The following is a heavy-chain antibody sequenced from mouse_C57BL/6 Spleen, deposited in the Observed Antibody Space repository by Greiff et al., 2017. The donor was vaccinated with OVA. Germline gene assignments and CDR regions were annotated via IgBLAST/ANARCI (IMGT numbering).Heavy chain of an antibody. CDR1: GYTFTSYG. CDR2: IYPRSGNT. J-gene: IGHJ1*03. V-gene: IGHV1-81*01. Sequence: VQVVESGAELARPGASVKLSCKASGYTFTSYGISWVKQRTGQGLEWIGKIYPRSGNTYYNEKFKGKATLTEDKSSSTAYMELRSLTSEDSAVYFCARGGYDYAYWYFEGWGTGTTVTVAS. D-gene: IGHD2-4*01. CDR3: ARGGYDYAYWYFEG.